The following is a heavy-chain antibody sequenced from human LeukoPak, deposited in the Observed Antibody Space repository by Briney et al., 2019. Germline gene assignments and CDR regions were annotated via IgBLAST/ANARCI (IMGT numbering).Heavy chain of an antibody. D-gene: IGHD3-9*01. Sequence: SETLSLTCTVSGGSTSSYYWSWLRQPPGKGLEWIGYIYYSGSTNYNPSLKSRVTISVDTSKNQFSLKLSSVTAADTAVYYCAATYYDILTGYSPYYFDYWGQGTLVTVSS. J-gene: IGHJ4*02. V-gene: IGHV4-59*01. CDR3: AATYYDILTGYSPYYFDY. CDR2: IYYSGST. CDR1: GGSTSSYY.